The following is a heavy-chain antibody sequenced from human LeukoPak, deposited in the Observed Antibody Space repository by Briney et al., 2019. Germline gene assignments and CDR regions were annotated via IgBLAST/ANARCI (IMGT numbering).Heavy chain of an antibody. CDR1: GYTFINYG. D-gene: IGHD3-10*01. J-gene: IGHJ3*01. V-gene: IGHV1-18*01. Sequence: ASVKVSCKASGYTFINYGITWMRQAPGQGLERMGWINTYNDDTKFAQKFQARVALTTDTSTSTAYVELRSLRPADTTVYYCARDDYGSGSYWGAFDFWGQGTMVTVSS. CDR2: INTYNDDT. CDR3: ARDDYGSGSYWGAFDF.